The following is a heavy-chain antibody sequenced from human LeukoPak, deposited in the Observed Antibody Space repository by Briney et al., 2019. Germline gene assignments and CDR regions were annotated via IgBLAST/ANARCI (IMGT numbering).Heavy chain of an antibody. CDR1: GFTFSSYA. Sequence: GGSLRLSCAASGFTFSSYAMSWVRQAPGKGLEWVSAIRGSGGSTYYAASVKGRFTISRDNSKNTLYLQMNSLRAEDTAVYYSAGGDYLRGFDPWGQGTLVTVSS. D-gene: IGHD4-17*01. CDR2: IRGSGGST. J-gene: IGHJ5*02. CDR3: AGGDYLRGFDP. V-gene: IGHV3-23*01.